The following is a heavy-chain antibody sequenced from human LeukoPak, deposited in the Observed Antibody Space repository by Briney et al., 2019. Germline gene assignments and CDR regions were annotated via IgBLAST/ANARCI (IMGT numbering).Heavy chain of an antibody. CDR1: GFTFSTYG. V-gene: IGHV3-30*18. D-gene: IGHD2-8*02. Sequence: GGSLRLSCASTGFTFSTYGMHWVRQAPGKGLEWVAAISNDGNKKYYADSVKGRFTISRDNPKNTLFLQMNSLRAEDTAVYYCAKEGWDKSYWYGRIDYWGQGTLVTVSS. CDR3: AKEGWDKSYWYGRIDY. CDR2: ISNDGNKK. J-gene: IGHJ4*02.